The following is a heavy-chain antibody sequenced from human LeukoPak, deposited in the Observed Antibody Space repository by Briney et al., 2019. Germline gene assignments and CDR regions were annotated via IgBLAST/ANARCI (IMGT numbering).Heavy chain of an antibody. D-gene: IGHD3-10*01. V-gene: IGHV4-30-2*01. CDR1: GGSISSGGYS. J-gene: IGHJ6*02. CDR2: IYHSGST. CDR3: ARGPFRGVINYYGMDV. Sequence: SETLSLTCAVSGGSISSGGYSWSWIRQPPGKGLEWIGYIYHSGSTYYNPSLKSRVTISVDRSKNQFSLKLSSVTAADTAVYYCARGPFRGVINYYGMDVWGQGTTVTVSS.